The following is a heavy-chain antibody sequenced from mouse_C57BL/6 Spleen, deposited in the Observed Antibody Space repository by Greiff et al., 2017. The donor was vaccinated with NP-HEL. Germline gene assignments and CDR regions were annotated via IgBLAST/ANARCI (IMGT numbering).Heavy chain of an antibody. CDR3: ARDQPNYYGSSYSYWYFDV. Sequence: DVQLQESGPGLVKPSQSLSLTCSVTGYSITSGYYWNWIRQFPGNKLEWMGYISYDGSNNYNPSLKNRISITRDTSKNQFFLKLNSVTTEDTATYYCARDQPNYYGSSYSYWYFDVWGTGTTVTVSS. CDR1: GYSITSGYY. V-gene: IGHV3-6*01. D-gene: IGHD1-1*01. J-gene: IGHJ1*03. CDR2: ISYDGSN.